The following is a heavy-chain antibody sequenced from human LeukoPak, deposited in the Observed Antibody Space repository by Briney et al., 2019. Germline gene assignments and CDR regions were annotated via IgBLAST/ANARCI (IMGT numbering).Heavy chain of an antibody. Sequence: SETLSLTCTVSGGSISSSSYYWGWIRQPPGKGLEWIGRIYTSGSTNYNPSLKSRVTMSVDTSKNQFSLKLSSVTAADTAVYYCASSPLPYDFWSGYSPLYYYGMDVWGQGTTVTVSS. CDR3: ASSPLPYDFWSGYSPLYYYGMDV. CDR1: GGSISSSSYY. V-gene: IGHV4-39*07. J-gene: IGHJ6*02. D-gene: IGHD3-3*01. CDR2: IYTSGST.